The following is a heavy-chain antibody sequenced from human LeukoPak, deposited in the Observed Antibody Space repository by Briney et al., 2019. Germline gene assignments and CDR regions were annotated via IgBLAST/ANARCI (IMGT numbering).Heavy chain of an antibody. CDR3: ARENRGFGDALDI. Sequence: GGSLRLSCAASGFTFSSYAMSWVRQAPGKGLEWVSAISGSGGSTYYADSVKGRFTISRDNSKNTVSLLMNSLRTEDTAVYYCARENRGFGDALDIWGRGTAVTVSS. J-gene: IGHJ3*02. CDR2: ISGSGGST. CDR1: GFTFSSYA. V-gene: IGHV3-23*01. D-gene: IGHD3-10*01.